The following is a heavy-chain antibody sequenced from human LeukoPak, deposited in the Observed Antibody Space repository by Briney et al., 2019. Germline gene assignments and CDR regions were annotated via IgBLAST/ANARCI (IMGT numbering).Heavy chain of an antibody. CDR2: IWYDRSNK. CDR3: AKDLWSYDFWSGYYRPSGVHDY. Sequence: PGGSLRLSCAASGFTFSSYGMHWVRQAPGKGLEWVAVIWYDRSNKYYADSVKGRFTISRDNSKNTLYLQMNSLRAEDTAVYYCAKDLWSYDFWSGYYRPSGVHDYWGQGTLVTVSS. CDR1: GFTFSSYG. J-gene: IGHJ4*02. D-gene: IGHD3-3*01. V-gene: IGHV3-33*06.